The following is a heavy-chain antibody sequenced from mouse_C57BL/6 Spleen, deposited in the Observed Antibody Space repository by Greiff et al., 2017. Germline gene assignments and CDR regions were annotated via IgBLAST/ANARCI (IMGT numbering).Heavy chain of an antibody. Sequence: QVQLQQPGAGLVKPGASVKMSCKASGYTFTSYWITWVRQRPGQGLEWIGDIWPGSGSTNYNEKFKSKATLTVDTSSSTAYMQLSSLTSEDSAVYYCARGGPYDMDYWGQGTSVTVSS. CDR2: IWPGSGST. CDR3: ARGGPYDMDY. V-gene: IGHV1-55*01. J-gene: IGHJ4*01. CDR1: GYTFTSYW. D-gene: IGHD3-3*01.